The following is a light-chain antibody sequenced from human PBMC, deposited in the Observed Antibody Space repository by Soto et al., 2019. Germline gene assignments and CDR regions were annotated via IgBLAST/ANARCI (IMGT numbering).Light chain of an antibody. V-gene: IGKV3-20*01. Sequence: EIVLTQSPGTLSLSPGERATLSCRASQRVSNSWIAWCQHKPGQAPRLLIYGASSRAAGIPDRFSGGGSGTDFTLTITRLEPEDSAVFYCQQYGSPPWTFGQGTKVEIK. CDR3: QQYGSPPWT. CDR2: GAS. CDR1: QRVSNSW. J-gene: IGKJ1*01.